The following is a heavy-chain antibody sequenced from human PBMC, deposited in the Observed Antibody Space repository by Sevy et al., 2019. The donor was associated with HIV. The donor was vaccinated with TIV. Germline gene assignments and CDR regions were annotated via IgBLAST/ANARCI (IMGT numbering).Heavy chain of an antibody. Sequence: ASVKVSCKASGDTVGNYAIAWVRQAPGQGLEWMGGTIPVFGSANSAQKFQDRVTITADVSTSTAYMELRSLTSEDTAVYYCARSNPDGYNYSYYYGMDVWGQGTTVTVSS. D-gene: IGHD5-12*01. J-gene: IGHJ6*02. V-gene: IGHV1-69*13. CDR1: GDTVGNYA. CDR2: TIPVFGSA. CDR3: ARSNPDGYNYSYYYGMDV.